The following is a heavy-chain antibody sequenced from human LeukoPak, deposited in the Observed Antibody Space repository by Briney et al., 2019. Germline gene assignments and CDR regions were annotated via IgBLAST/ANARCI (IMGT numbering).Heavy chain of an antibody. CDR1: GYTFTSYD. CDR2: IIPILGIA. D-gene: IGHD4-17*01. V-gene: IGHV1-69*04. Sequence: GASVKVSCKASGYTFTSYDINWVRQAPGQGLEWMGRIIPILGIANYAQKFQGRVTITADKSTSTAYMELSSLRSEDTAVYYCARDHNDYGDTWGQGTLVTVSS. J-gene: IGHJ5*02. CDR3: ARDHNDYGDT.